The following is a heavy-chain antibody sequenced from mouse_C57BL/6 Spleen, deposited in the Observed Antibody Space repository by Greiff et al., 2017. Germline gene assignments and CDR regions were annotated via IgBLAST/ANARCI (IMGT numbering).Heavy chain of an antibody. Sequence: EVKVEESGGGLVKPGGSLKLSCAASGFTFSSYAMSWVRQTPEKRLEWVATISDGGSYTYYPDNVKGRFTISRDNAKNNLYLQMSHLKSEDTAMYYCARGSGTYWGQGTTLTVSS. CDR1: GFTFSSYA. CDR3: ARGSGTY. D-gene: IGHD4-1*01. V-gene: IGHV5-4*03. J-gene: IGHJ2*01. CDR2: ISDGGSYT.